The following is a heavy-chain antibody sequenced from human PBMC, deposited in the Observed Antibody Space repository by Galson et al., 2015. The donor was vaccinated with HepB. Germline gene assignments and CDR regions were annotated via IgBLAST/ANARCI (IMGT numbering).Heavy chain of an antibody. V-gene: IGHV3-30*18. Sequence: SLRLSCAASGFTFSSYGMHWVRQAPGKGLEWVAVISYDGSNKYYADSVKGRFTISRDNSKNTLYLQMNSLRAEDTAVYYCAKDLSPIVGAPFDYWGQGTLVTVSS. D-gene: IGHD1-26*01. J-gene: IGHJ4*02. CDR1: GFTFSSYG. CDR3: AKDLSPIVGAPFDY. CDR2: ISYDGSNK.